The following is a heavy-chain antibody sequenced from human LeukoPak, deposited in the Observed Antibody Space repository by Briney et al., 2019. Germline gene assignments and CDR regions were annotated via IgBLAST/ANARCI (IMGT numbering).Heavy chain of an antibody. D-gene: IGHD4-17*01. CDR1: GSTFSSYG. V-gene: IGHV3-30*18. CDR2: ISYDGSNK. Sequence: GSLRLSCAASGSTFSSYGMHWVRQAPGKGLEWVAVISYDGSNKYYADSVKGRFTISRDNSKNTLYLQMNSLRAEDTAVYYCAKELADYGGPPDYWGQGTLVTVSS. J-gene: IGHJ4*02. CDR3: AKELADYGGPPDY.